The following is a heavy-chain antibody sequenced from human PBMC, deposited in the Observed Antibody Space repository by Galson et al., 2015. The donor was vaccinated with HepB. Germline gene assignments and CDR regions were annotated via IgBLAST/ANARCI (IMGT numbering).Heavy chain of an antibody. V-gene: IGHV3-30-3*01. Sequence: SLRLSCAASGFTFSSYAMRWVRQAPGKGLEWVAVISYDGSNKYYADSVKGRFTISRDNSKNTLYLQMNSLRAEDTAVYYCATLQNDFDYYYYGMDVWGQGTTVTVSS. CDR3: ATLQNDFDYYYYGMDV. CDR2: ISYDGSNK. D-gene: IGHD3-3*01. CDR1: GFTFSSYA. J-gene: IGHJ6*02.